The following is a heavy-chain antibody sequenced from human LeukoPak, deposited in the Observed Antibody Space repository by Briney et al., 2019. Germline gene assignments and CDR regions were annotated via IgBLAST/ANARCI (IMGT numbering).Heavy chain of an antibody. J-gene: IGHJ4*02. CDR2: IIPILGIA. D-gene: IGHD1-26*01. Sequence: ASVKVPCKASGGTFSSYAISWVRQAPGQGLEWMGRIIPILGIANYAQKFQGRVTITADKSTSTAYMELSSLRSEDTAVYYCARAIGSGSAFDYWGQGTLVTVSS. CDR3: ARAIGSGSAFDY. CDR1: GGTFSSYA. V-gene: IGHV1-69*04.